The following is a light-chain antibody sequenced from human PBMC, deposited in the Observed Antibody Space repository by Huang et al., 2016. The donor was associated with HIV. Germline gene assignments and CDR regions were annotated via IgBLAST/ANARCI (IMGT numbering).Light chain of an antibody. CDR3: QQSFSSPPLFT. J-gene: IGKJ3*01. CDR1: QSIRSY. CDR2: AAS. Sequence: DIQMTQSPSSLSASVGDRVTITCRASQSIRSYLNWYQQKSGRAPRLLISAASTLQSGVPSRISGAGSGTDVTPTINGRQPDDFATYYCQQSFSSPPLFTFGPGT. V-gene: IGKV1-39*01.